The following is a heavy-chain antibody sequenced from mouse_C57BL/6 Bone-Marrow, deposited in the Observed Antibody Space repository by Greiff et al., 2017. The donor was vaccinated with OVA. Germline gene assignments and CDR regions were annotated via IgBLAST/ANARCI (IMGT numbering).Heavy chain of an antibody. Sequence: EVQLQQSGPELVQPGASVKIPCTASGYTFTDYNMDWVNQSHGKSLEWIGDINPNNGGTIYNQKFKGKATLTVDNSSSTSYMELRSLTYEDTAVYYWARGPPYAMDYWGKGTSVTVSS. CDR2: INPNNGGT. V-gene: IGHV1-18*01. CDR1: GYTFTDYN. CDR3: ARGPPYAMDY. J-gene: IGHJ4*01.